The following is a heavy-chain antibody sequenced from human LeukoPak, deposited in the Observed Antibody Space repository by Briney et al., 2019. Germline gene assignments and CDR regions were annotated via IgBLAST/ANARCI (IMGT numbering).Heavy chain of an antibody. D-gene: IGHD6-13*01. CDR2: ISSSSSTI. J-gene: IGHJ4*02. Sequence: GGSLRLSCAASGFTFSSYSMNWVRQAPGKGLEWVSYISSSSSTIYYADSVKGRFTISRDNAKNSLYLQMNSLRDEDTAVYYCARVWDIAAAGGEIEYWGQGTLVTVSS. V-gene: IGHV3-48*02. CDR3: ARVWDIAAAGGEIEY. CDR1: GFTFSSYS.